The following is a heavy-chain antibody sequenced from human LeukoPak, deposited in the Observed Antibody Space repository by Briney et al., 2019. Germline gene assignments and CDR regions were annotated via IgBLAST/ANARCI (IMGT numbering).Heavy chain of an antibody. V-gene: IGHV1-69*05. CDR2: IIPIFGTA. J-gene: IGHJ4*02. CDR3: ARGPSGYDHFDY. D-gene: IGHD5-12*01. Sequence: SVKVSCKASGGTFSSYAISWVRQAPGQGLEWMGGIIPIFGTANYAQKFQGRVTITTDESTSTAYMELSSLRSEDTAVHYCARGPSGYDHFDYWGQGTLVTVSS. CDR1: GGTFSSYA.